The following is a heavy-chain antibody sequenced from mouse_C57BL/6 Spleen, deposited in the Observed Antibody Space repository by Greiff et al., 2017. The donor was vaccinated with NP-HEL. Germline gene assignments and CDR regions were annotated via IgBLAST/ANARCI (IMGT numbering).Heavy chain of an antibody. CDR1: GFTFSSYA. Sequence: DVKLQESGGGLVKPGGSLKLSCAASGFTFSSYAMSWVRQTPEKRLEWVATISDGGSYTYYPDNVKGRFTISRDNAKNNLYLQMSHLKSEDTAMYYCARDHYGSSYYAMDYWGQGTSVTVSS. V-gene: IGHV5-4*01. D-gene: IGHD1-1*01. CDR3: ARDHYGSSYYAMDY. CDR2: ISDGGSYT. J-gene: IGHJ4*01.